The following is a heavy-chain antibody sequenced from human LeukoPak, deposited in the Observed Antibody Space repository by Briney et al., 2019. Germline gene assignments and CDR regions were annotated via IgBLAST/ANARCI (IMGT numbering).Heavy chain of an antibody. Sequence: ASVKVSCKASGYSFTSYDINWVREATGQGLEWMGWMNTNSGNTGYAQKFQGRVTMTRNTSISTAYMELSSLRSEDTAVYYCARVVAVAGDAFDTWGQGTMVTVSS. CDR3: ARVVAVAGDAFDT. J-gene: IGHJ3*02. D-gene: IGHD6-19*01. CDR2: MNTNSGNT. CDR1: GYSFTSYD. V-gene: IGHV1-8*01.